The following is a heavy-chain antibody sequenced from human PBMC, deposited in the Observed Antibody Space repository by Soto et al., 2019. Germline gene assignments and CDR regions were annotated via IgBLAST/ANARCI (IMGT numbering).Heavy chain of an antibody. Sequence: SETLSLTCTVSGGSISSGGYYWSWIRQHPGKGLEWIGYIYYSGSTYYNPSLKSRVTISVDTSKNQFSLKLSSVTAADTAVYYCARDSCSSTSCYFDYWGQGTLVTVSS. J-gene: IGHJ4*02. CDR1: GGSISSGGYY. CDR3: ARDSCSSTSCYFDY. CDR2: IYYSGST. D-gene: IGHD2-2*01. V-gene: IGHV4-31*03.